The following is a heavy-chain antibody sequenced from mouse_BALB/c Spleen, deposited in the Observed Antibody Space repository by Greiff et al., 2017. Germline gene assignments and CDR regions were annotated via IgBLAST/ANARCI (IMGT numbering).Heavy chain of an antibody. Sequence: DVQLVESGGGLVQPGGSLRLSCATSGFTFTDYYMSWVRQPPGKALEWLGFIRNKANGYTTEYSASVKGRFTISRDNSQSILYLQMNTLRAEDSATYYCARGGGFAYWGQGTLVTVSA. CDR2: IRNKANGYTT. V-gene: IGHV7-3*02. CDR1: GFTFTDYY. J-gene: IGHJ3*01. CDR3: ARGGGFAY.